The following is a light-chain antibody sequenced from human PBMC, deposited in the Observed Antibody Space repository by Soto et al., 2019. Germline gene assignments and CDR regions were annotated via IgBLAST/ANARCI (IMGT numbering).Light chain of an antibody. J-gene: IGKJ1*01. V-gene: IGKV3-20*01. CDR1: QSVSSSY. CDR3: QQYGSSRT. CDR2: GAS. Sequence: EIVLTQSPGTLSLSPGERATLSCRASQSVSSSYLAWYQQKPGQAPRLLIYGASSRATGIPDRFSGSGSGTDFTLTISRLEPEDSAVYYCQQYGSSRTFGQGTKGEI.